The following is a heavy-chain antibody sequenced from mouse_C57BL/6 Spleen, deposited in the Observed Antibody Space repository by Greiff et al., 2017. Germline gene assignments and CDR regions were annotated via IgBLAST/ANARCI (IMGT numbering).Heavy chain of an antibody. J-gene: IGHJ2*01. V-gene: IGHV1-50*01. CDR3: ARYDGSSYLYYFDY. D-gene: IGHD1-1*01. CDR1: GYTFTSYW. Sequence: QQSCKASGYTFTSYWMQWVKQRPGQGLEWIGEIDPSDSYTNYNQKFKGKATLTVDTSSSTAYMQLSSLTSEDSAVYYCARYDGSSYLYYFDYWGQGTTLTVSS. CDR2: IDPSDSYT.